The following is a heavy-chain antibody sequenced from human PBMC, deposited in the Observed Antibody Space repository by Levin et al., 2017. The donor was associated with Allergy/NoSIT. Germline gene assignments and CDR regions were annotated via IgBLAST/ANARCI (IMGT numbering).Heavy chain of an antibody. V-gene: IGHV3-7*03. Sequence: GGSLRLSCAASGFSFSGHWMTWVRQAPGKGLEWVANVKGDGSGKNYVDSVKGRFTISRDNAKNSLYLQMNSLRAEDTAVYYCVRDKTYYSGGNWYDLLDAWGQGTLVTVSS. CDR2: VKGDGSGK. CDR3: VRDKTYYSGGNWYDLLDA. D-gene: IGHD2-15*01. J-gene: IGHJ5*02. CDR1: GFSFSGHW.